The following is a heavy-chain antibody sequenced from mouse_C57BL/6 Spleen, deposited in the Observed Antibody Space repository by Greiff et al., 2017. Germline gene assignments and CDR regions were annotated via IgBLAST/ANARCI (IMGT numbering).Heavy chain of an antibody. V-gene: IGHV2-5*01. CDR2: IWRGGST. CDR3: AKGGGTGYFDV. D-gene: IGHD4-1*01. J-gene: IGHJ1*03. CDR1: GFSLTSYG. Sequence: VKLVESGPGLVQPSQSLSITCTVSGFSLTSYGVHWVRQSPGKGLEWLGVIWRGGSTDYNAAFMSRLSITKDNSKSQVFFKMNSLQADDTAIYDGAKGGGTGYFDVWGTGTTVTVSS.